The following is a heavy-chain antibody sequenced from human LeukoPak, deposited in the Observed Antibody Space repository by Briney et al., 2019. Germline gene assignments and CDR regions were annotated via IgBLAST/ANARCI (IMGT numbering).Heavy chain of an antibody. D-gene: IGHD2-2*01. J-gene: IGHJ4*02. CDR3: ARDGSSIVVVPAAMGLSDY. CDR1: GFNFSNYA. Sequence: GGSLRLSCAASGFNFSNYAMSWVRQAPGKGLEWVSAISGSDGSTYYADSVKGRFTISRDNAKNSLYLQMNSLRAEDTAVYYCARDGSSIVVVPAAMGLSDYWGQGTLVTVSS. CDR2: ISGSDGST. V-gene: IGHV3-23*01.